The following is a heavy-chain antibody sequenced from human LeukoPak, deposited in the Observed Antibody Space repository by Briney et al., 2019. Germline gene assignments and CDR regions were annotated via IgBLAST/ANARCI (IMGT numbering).Heavy chain of an antibody. CDR1: GSTVSSNY. CDR2: IYSGGST. D-gene: IGHD1-26*01. Sequence: GGSLRLSCAASGSTVSSNYMSWVRQAPGKGLEWVSVIYSGGSTYYADSVKGRFTISRDNSKNTLYLQMNSLRAEDTAVYYCARRESGSYSYDYWGQGTLVTVSS. CDR3: ARRESGSYSYDY. J-gene: IGHJ4*02. V-gene: IGHV3-66*02.